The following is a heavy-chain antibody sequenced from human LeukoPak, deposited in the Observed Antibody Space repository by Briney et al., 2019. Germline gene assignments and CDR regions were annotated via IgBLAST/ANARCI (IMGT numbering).Heavy chain of an antibody. Sequence: GGTLRLSCAASGFTFSSYQMNWVRQAPGKGLEWVSYISTSGSTIYYADSVKGRFTISRDNAKNSLYLQMNSLRAEDTAVYYCARVSYDSSGYYYFDYWGQGTLVTVSS. CDR3: ARVSYDSSGYYYFDY. V-gene: IGHV3-48*03. CDR1: GFTFSSYQ. D-gene: IGHD3-22*01. CDR2: ISTSGSTI. J-gene: IGHJ4*02.